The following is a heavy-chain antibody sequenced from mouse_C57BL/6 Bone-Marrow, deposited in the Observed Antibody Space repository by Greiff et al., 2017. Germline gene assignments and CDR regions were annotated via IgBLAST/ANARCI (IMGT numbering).Heavy chain of an antibody. CDR2: INPNNGGT. J-gene: IGHJ3*01. Sequence: EVKLVESGPELVKPGASVKMSCKASGYTFTDYNMPWVKQSHGKSLEWIGYINPNNGGTSYNQKFKGKATLTVNKSSSTAYMELRSLTSEDSAVYYCARDADYGGWFAYWGQGTLVTVSA. CDR1: GYTFTDYN. CDR3: ARDADYGGWFAY. D-gene: IGHD1-1*02. V-gene: IGHV1-22*01.